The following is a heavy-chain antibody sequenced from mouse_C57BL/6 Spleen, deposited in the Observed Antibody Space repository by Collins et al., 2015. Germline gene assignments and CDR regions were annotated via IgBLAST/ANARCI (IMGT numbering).Heavy chain of an antibody. CDR3: AREGYGSRGYFDV. V-gene: IGHV1-26*01. CDR2: INPNNGGT. J-gene: IGHJ1*03. D-gene: IGHD1-1*02. Sequence: WIGDINPNNGGTSYNQKFKGKATLTVDKSSSTAYMELRSLTSEDSAVYYCAREGYGSRGYFDVWGTGTTVTVSS.